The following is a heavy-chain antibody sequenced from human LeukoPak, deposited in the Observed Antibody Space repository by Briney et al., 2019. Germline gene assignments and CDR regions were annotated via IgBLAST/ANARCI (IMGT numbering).Heavy chain of an antibody. CDR3: ARDVLRFGPGWFDP. Sequence: SETLSLTCTVSDGAIAGYSWSWIRQPPGKGLEWIGYIYYSGDTNYNPSLQSRVTVSVDTSKNQFSLKLSSVTAADTAVYYCARDVLRFGPGWFDPWGQGTLVTVSS. CDR2: IYYSGDT. D-gene: IGHD2-8*01. V-gene: IGHV4-59*01. CDR1: DGAIAGYS. J-gene: IGHJ5*02.